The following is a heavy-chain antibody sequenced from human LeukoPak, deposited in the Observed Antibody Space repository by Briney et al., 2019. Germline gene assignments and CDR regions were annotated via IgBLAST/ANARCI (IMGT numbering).Heavy chain of an antibody. J-gene: IGHJ6*03. V-gene: IGHV3-48*01. CDR2: ISSSSSST. D-gene: IGHD6-13*01. CDR1: GFTFTTYS. CDR3: ARLGRQQAYYYYMDV. Sequence: GGSLRLSCAASGFTFTTYSMNWVRQAPGKGLEWVSYISSSSSSTYYADSLKGRFTISRDNAKNSLYLQMNNLRAEDTAVYYCARLGRQQAYYYYMDVWGKGTTVTVSS.